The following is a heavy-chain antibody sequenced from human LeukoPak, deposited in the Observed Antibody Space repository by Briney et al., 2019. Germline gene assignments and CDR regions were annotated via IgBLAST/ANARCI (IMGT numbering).Heavy chain of an antibody. V-gene: IGHV5-51*01. CDR1: GYSFTSYW. CDR3: ARSSGVYNWFDP. Sequence: GESLKISCKGSGYSFTSYWIGWVRQMPGKGLEWMVIIYPGDSETRYNPSFQGQVTISADKSINTAYLQWSSLRASDTAMYYCARSSGVYNWFDPWGQGTLVTVSS. CDR2: IYPGDSET. D-gene: IGHD3-10*01. J-gene: IGHJ5*02.